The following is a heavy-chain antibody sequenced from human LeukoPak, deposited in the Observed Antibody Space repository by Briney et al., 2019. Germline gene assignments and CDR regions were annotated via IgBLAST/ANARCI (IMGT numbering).Heavy chain of an antibody. V-gene: IGHV3-23*01. CDR2: ISGTT. CDR1: GFTFSSYA. Sequence: GGSLRLSCAASGFTFSSYAMNWVRQAPGKGLEWVSTISGTTYYVDSVKGRFSISRDDSQNMLFLQMDNLRADDTAVYYCAKILNAMYFDLWGRGTLVTVSS. D-gene: IGHD2-2*01. CDR3: AKILNAMYFDL. J-gene: IGHJ2*01.